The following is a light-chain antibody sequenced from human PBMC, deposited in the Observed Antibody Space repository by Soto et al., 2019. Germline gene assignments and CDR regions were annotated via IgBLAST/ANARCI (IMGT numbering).Light chain of an antibody. CDR2: DVS. CDR1: SSDVGGYNY. Sequence: SALTQPASGSGSPGQSITISCTGTSSDVGGYNYVSWYQQHPGKAPKLMICDVSDRPSGVSNRFSGSKSGNTASLTISGLQAEDEADYYCSSYRSSTTPVVFGGGTQLT. CDR3: SSYRSSTTPVV. J-gene: IGLJ2*01. V-gene: IGLV2-14*03.